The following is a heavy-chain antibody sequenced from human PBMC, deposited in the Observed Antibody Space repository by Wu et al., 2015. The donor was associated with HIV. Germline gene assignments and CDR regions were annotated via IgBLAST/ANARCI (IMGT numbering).Heavy chain of an antibody. J-gene: IGHJ4*02. CDR1: GGTFSSYA. Sequence: QVQLVQSGAEVKKPGSSVKVSCKASGGTFSSYAISWVRQAPGQGLEWMGGIIPIFGTANYAQKFQGRVTITTDESTSTAYMELSSLRSEDTAVYYCAREKLLHYYGSGSYYPFDYWGRGNAGHRLL. D-gene: IGHD3-10*01. CDR2: IIPIFGTA. CDR3: AREKLLHYYGSGSYYPFDY. V-gene: IGHV1-69*05.